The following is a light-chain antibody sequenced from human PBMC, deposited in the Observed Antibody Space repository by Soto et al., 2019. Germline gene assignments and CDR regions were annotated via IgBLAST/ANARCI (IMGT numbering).Light chain of an antibody. CDR1: QNVLYSSNNKNY. V-gene: IGKV4-1*01. Sequence: DIVMTQSPDSLAVSLGERATINCKSSQNVLYSSNNKNYLAWYQQKPRQPPKLLIYWASTRESGVPDRFSGSGSGTDYTLTISSLQAEDVAVYYCQQYYASPFTFGPGTKVEI. CDR2: WAS. J-gene: IGKJ3*01. CDR3: QQYYASPFT.